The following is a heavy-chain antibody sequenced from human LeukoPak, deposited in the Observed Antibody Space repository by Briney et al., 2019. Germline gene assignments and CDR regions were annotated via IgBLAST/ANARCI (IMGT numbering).Heavy chain of an antibody. CDR2: IRGSGTVT. CDR3: AKSLDYDGGVLWALPQY. J-gene: IGHJ4*02. Sequence: PGGSLRLSCAASGFTFTSYAMSWVRQPPGKGLEWVSVIRGSGTVTYFADSVKGRFTVSRDNSKSTLYLQMSSLRAEDTAIYYCAKSLDYDGGVLWALPQYWGQGTLVTVSS. CDR1: GFTFTSYA. V-gene: IGHV3-23*01. D-gene: IGHD3-22*01.